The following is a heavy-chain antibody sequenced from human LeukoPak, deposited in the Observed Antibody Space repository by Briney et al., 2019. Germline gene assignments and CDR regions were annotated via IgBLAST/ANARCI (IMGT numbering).Heavy chain of an antibody. D-gene: IGHD6-13*01. Sequence: GGSLRLSCAASGFTFSSYAMSWVRQAPGKGLEWVSAISGSGGSTYYADSVKGRFTISRDNSKNTLYLQMNSLRAEDTAVYYCAKGVRGSSWYRNPFDYWGQGTLVTVSS. V-gene: IGHV3-23*01. J-gene: IGHJ4*02. CDR1: GFTFSSYA. CDR2: ISGSGGST. CDR3: AKGVRGSSWYRNPFDY.